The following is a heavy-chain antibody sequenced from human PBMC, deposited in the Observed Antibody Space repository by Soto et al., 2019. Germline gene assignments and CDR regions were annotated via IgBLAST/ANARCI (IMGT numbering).Heavy chain of an antibody. V-gene: IGHV3-48*01. CDR3: ARVAYYYDSSGYFY. CDR1: GFTFSSYS. D-gene: IGHD3-22*01. J-gene: IGHJ4*02. Sequence: EVQLVESGGGLVQPGGSLRLSCAASGFTFSSYSMHWVRQAPGKGLEWVSYISPSSSSIYYADSVKGRFTISRDNAKNSLYLQLNSLRAEDTAVYYRARVAYYYDSSGYFYWGQGTLVTVSS. CDR2: ISPSSSSI.